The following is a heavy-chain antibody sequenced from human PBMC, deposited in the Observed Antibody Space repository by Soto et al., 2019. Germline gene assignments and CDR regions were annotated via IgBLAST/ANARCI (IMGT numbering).Heavy chain of an antibody. CDR1: GGSISPYY. Sequence: ASDLSLTCTVSGGSISPYYLSWIRQPPGKGLEWIGYIYYSGSTTYNPSLKSRVNISVDTSQNQFSLNLSSVTAADTAVYYCARQRRDFDYWGQGSLVTVSS. V-gene: IGHV4-59*08. CDR2: IYYSGST. J-gene: IGHJ4*02. CDR3: ARQRRDFDY.